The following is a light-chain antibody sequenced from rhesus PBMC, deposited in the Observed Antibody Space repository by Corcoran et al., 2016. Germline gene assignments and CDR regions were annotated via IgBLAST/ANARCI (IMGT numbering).Light chain of an antibody. CDR3: QQYSNWYI. J-gene: IGKJ2*01. Sequence: EVVLTQSPATLSLSPGERATLSCRASQRVSSRLAWYQQRPGQAPRLLIYDATTRATGIPDRFRGSGSVTDFTLTISSLEPEDVGVFYCQQYSNWYIVGKGTKVEIK. V-gene: IGKV3-17*03. CDR1: QRVSSR. CDR2: DAT.